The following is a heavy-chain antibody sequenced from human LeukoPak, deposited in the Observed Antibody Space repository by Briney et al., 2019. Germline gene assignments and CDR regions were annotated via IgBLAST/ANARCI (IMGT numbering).Heavy chain of an antibody. V-gene: IGHV1-69*13. Sequence: SVKVSCKASGGTFSSYAISWVRQAPGQGLEWMGGIIPIFGTANYAQKFQGRVTITADESTSTAYMELSSLRSEDTAVYYCARDGRKTGWGFAILPYYFDSWGQGTMVTVSS. CDR1: GGTFSSYA. CDR3: ARDGRKTGWGFAILPYYFDS. CDR2: IIPIFGTA. D-gene: IGHD1-26*01. J-gene: IGHJ4*02.